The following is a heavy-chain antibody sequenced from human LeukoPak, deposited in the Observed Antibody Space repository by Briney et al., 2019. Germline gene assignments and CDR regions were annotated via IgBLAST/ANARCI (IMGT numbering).Heavy chain of an antibody. V-gene: IGHV3-15*01. Sequence: PSETLSLTCALYGGSFSGNYWSWIRQPPGKGLEWVGRIKSKTDGKTTDYAAPVKGRFTITSDDSKTTLYLQMNSMKTEDTAVYYCTTYCSSTSCYNLDYYYYGMDVWGQGTTVTVSS. CDR2: IKSKTDGKTT. J-gene: IGHJ6*02. CDR1: GGSFSGNY. D-gene: IGHD2-2*02. CDR3: TTYCSSTSCYNLDYYYYGMDV.